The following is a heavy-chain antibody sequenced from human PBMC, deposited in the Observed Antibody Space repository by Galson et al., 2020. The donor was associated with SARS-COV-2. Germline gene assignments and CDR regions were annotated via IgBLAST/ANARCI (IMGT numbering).Heavy chain of an antibody. Sequence: GGSLRLSCAASGLTFSSYALSWLRQAPGKGLEWVSSITASGDSTYYAHSVKGRFTISRDSSKNTLYLQMSSLRAEDTAIYYCAKWGPYGSGNYLSNWGDYWGQGTLVTVSS. CDR3: AKWGPYGSGNYLSNWGDY. J-gene: IGHJ4*02. V-gene: IGHV3-23*01. D-gene: IGHD3-10*01. CDR1: GLTFSSYA. CDR2: ITASGDST.